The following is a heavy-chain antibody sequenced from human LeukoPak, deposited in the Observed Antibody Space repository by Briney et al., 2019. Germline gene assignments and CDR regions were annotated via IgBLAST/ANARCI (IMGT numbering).Heavy chain of an antibody. CDR3: ARRFTPIIVGAGWFDP. J-gene: IGHJ5*02. V-gene: IGHV4-39*01. CDR2: IYYSGST. D-gene: IGHD1-26*01. Sequence: PSETLSLTCTVSGGSISSSSYYWGWIRQPPGKGLEWIGSIYYSGSTYYNPSLKSRVTISVDTSKNQFSLKLSSVTAADTAVYYCARRFTPIIVGAGWFDPWGQGTLVTVSS. CDR1: GGSISSSSYY.